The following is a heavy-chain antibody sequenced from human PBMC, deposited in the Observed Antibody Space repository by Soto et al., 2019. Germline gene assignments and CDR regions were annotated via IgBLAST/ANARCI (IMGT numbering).Heavy chain of an antibody. CDR2: ISYDGSNK. CDR1: GFTFSSYG. V-gene: IGHV3-30*18. CDR3: ANLFDQHTLYDFWSGPPDRDY. Sequence: GGSLRLSCAASGFTFSSYGMHWVRQAPGKGLEWVAVISYDGSNKYYADTVKGQFTISRDNSKNTLYLQMNSLRAEDTAVYYCANLFDQHTLYDFWSGPPDRDYWGQGTLVTVSS. D-gene: IGHD3-3*01. J-gene: IGHJ4*02.